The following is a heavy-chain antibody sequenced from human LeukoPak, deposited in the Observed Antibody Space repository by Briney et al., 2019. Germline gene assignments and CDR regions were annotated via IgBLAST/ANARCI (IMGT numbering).Heavy chain of an antibody. Sequence: SVKVSCKACGGTFSSYAISWVRQAPGQGLEWMGGIIPIFGTANYAQKFQGRVTITADESTSTAYMELSSLRSEATAVYYCARDRFSRDDSSGYEGFAFDIWGQGTMVTVSS. CDR2: IIPIFGTA. J-gene: IGHJ3*02. V-gene: IGHV1-69*13. D-gene: IGHD3-22*01. CDR1: GGTFSSYA. CDR3: ARDRFSRDDSSGYEGFAFDI.